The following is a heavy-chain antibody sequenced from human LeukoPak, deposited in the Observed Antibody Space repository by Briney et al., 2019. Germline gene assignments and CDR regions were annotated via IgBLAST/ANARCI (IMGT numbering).Heavy chain of an antibody. Sequence: AGGSLGLSCAASGFPLSDYYMAWLRQAPGRGLGWVAYISGSSTYTDSADSVKGRFSISRDNAANSLYLQMSSLRAEDTAVYYCARVGSGSFYDWFDPWGQGTLVTVSS. J-gene: IGHJ5*02. V-gene: IGHV3-11*05. D-gene: IGHD3-10*01. CDR1: GFPLSDYY. CDR2: ISGSSTYT. CDR3: ARVGSGSFYDWFDP.